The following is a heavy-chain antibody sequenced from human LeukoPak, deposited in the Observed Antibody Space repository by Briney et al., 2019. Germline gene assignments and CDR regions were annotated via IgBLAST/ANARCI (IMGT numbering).Heavy chain of an antibody. CDR2: IIPIFGTA. J-gene: IGHJ6*03. V-gene: IGHV1-69*05. D-gene: IGHD3-22*01. CDR3: ARTSFGNYYDSSGYPHYYYYYMDV. Sequence: SVRVSCKASGGTFCSYAISWVRQAPGQGLEWMGGIIPIFGTANYAQKFQGRVTITTDESTSTAYMELSSLRSEDTAVYYCARTSFGNYYDSSGYPHYYYYYMDVWGKGTTVTVSS. CDR1: GGTFCSYA.